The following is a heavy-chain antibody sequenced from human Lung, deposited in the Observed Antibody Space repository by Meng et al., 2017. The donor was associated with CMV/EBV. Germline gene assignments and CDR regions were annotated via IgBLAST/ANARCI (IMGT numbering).Heavy chain of an antibody. V-gene: IGHV1-2*02. CDR3: ARGGCSSTSCYVSCFDP. CDR1: GYTFTGYY. CDR2: INPNSGGT. Sequence: ASVKVSCKASGYTFTGYYMHWVRQPPGQGREWMGWINPNSGGTNYAQKFQGGVTMTRDTSISTAYMELSRLRSDDTAVYYCARGGCSSTSCYVSCFDPWGQGTLVTVSS. D-gene: IGHD2-2*01. J-gene: IGHJ5*02.